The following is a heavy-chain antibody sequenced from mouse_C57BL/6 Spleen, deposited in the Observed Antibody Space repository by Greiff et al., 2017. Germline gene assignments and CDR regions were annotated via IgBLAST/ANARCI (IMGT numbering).Heavy chain of an antibody. CDR3: ARGTAHEDY. Sequence: QVQLQQPGAELVMPGASVKLSCKASGYTFTSYWMHWVKQRPGQGLEWIGEIDPSDSYTNYNQKFKGKSTLTVDKSSSTAYMQLSSLTSEDSAVYYCARGTAHEDYWGQGTTLTVSS. J-gene: IGHJ2*01. CDR2: IDPSDSYT. CDR1: GYTFTSYW. D-gene: IGHD3-2*02. V-gene: IGHV1-69*01.